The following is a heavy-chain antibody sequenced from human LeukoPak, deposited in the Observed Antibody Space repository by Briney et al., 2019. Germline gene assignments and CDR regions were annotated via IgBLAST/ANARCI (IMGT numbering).Heavy chain of an antibody. J-gene: IGHJ4*02. CDR1: GFTFSSYA. V-gene: IGHV3-30*04. CDR3: AREAVDIVVVPAATPDY. CDR2: ISYDGSNK. Sequence: GRSLRLSCAASGFTFSSYAMHWVRQAPGKGLEWVAVISYDGSNKYYADSVKGRFTISRDNSKNTPYLQMNSLRAEDTAVYYCAREAVDIVVVPAATPDYWGQGTLVTVSS. D-gene: IGHD2-2*03.